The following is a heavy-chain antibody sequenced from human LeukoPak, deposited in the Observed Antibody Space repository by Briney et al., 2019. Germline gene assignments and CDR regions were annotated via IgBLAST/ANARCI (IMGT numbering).Heavy chain of an antibody. CDR3: ATAGCSSTSCQHGPTGSDYYYYGMDV. CDR1: GYTLTELS. J-gene: IGHJ6*02. CDR2: FDPEDGET. D-gene: IGHD2-2*01. Sequence: ASVNVSCKVSGYTLTELSMHWVRQAPGKGLEWMGGFDPEDGETIYAQKFQGRVTMTEDTSTDTAYMELSSLRSEDTAVYYCATAGCSSTSCQHGPTGSDYYYYGMDVWGQGTTVTVSS. V-gene: IGHV1-24*01.